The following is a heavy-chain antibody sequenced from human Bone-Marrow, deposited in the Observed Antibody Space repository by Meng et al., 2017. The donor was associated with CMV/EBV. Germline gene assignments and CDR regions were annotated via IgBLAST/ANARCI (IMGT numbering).Heavy chain of an antibody. D-gene: IGHD2-2*01. J-gene: IGHJ4*02. CDR1: GYTFTGYY. Sequence: QVQLGQYGAEVKKPGASVKVSCKASGYTFTGYYMHWVRQAPGQGLEWMGWINPNSGGTNYAQKFQGRVTMTRDTSISTAYMKLSRLRSDDTAVYYCARAHCSSTSCLIDYWGQGTLVTVSS. CDR2: INPNSGGT. CDR3: ARAHCSSTSCLIDY. V-gene: IGHV1-2*02.